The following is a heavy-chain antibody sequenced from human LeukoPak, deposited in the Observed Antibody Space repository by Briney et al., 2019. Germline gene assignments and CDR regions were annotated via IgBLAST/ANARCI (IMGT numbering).Heavy chain of an antibody. V-gene: IGHV4-34*01. J-gene: IGHJ5*02. CDR1: GGSFSGYY. Sequence: PSETLSLTCAVYGGSFSGYYWSWIRQPPGKGLEWIGEISHSGSTNYNPSLKSRVTISVDTSKNQFSLKLSSVTAADTAVYYCARGRYCSSTSCNIPFDPWGQGTLVTVSS. CDR2: ISHSGST. D-gene: IGHD2-2*01. CDR3: ARGRYCSSTSCNIPFDP.